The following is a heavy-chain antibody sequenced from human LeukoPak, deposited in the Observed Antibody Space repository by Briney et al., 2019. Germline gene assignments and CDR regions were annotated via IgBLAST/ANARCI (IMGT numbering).Heavy chain of an antibody. J-gene: IGHJ4*02. CDR1: GYRFTDYY. V-gene: IGHV1-2*02. CDR3: ARETTEGPGSRSRFDY. D-gene: IGHD3-10*01. CDR2: IDPKSGGT. Sequence: ASVKVSCKTSGYRFTDYYIHWVRQAPGQALEWMGWIDPKSGGTNFAQKFQGGVTMTSDTSITTAYVELSSLRFDDTAVYFCARETTEGPGSRSRFDYWGQGTLVTVSS.